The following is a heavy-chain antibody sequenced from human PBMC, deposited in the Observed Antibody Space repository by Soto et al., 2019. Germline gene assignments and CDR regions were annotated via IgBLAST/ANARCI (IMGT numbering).Heavy chain of an antibody. Sequence: QVQLVQSVTELKKPGASVSLSCTASGFTFTDYYFNWVRQSPGEGLQWMGIINPRNGFTSFAQTFQDRVTMTTDTSTNTVYMEVRSLRFEDTAVYFFARDGPDPYGGGECPLGYYYHGIDVWGQGTAVTVSS. J-gene: IGHJ6*02. V-gene: IGHV1-46*01. D-gene: IGHD2-21*01. CDR3: ARDGPDPYGGGECPLGYYYHGIDV. CDR1: GFTFTDYY. CDR2: INPRNGFT.